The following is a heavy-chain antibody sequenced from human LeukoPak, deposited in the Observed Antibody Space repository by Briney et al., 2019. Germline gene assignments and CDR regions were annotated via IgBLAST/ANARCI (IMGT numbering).Heavy chain of an antibody. CDR2: IYYTGST. V-gene: IGHV4-59*01. CDR1: GGSISSYY. J-gene: IGHJ3*02. Sequence: SETLSLTCTVSGGSISSYYWSWIRQPPGKGLEWIGYIYYTGSTNYNPSLKSRVTISVDTSKNQFSLKLSSVTAVDTAVYYCARVRLRFLEWLSTDAFDIWGQGTMVTVSS. CDR3: ARVRLRFLEWLSTDAFDI. D-gene: IGHD3-3*01.